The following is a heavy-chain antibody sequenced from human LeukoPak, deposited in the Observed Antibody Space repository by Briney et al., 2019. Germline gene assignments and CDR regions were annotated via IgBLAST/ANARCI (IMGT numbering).Heavy chain of an antibody. V-gene: IGHV3-11*06. D-gene: IGHD3-22*01. Sequence: LSLTCTVSGGSISSYYWSWIRQPPGKGLEWVSYISAISSSSTYYADSVKGRFTISRDNAKNSLYLQMNSLRAEDTAVYYCARDFHRRYYDSSGYNAFDIWGQGTMVTVSS. CDR3: ARDFHRRYYDSSGYNAFDI. J-gene: IGHJ3*02. CDR1: GGSISSYY. CDR2: ISAISSSST.